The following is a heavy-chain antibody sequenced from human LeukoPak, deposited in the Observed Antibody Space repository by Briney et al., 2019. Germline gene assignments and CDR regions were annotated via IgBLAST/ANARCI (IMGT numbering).Heavy chain of an antibody. CDR2: ISGSAITT. J-gene: IGHJ4*02. CDR1: GFYFDYYA. Sequence: GGSLRHSRTASGFYFDYYAMSWVRQPPGQGLEWVSTISGSAITTFYADAVKGRFTISRDNSQNTLFLQMNSLRADDTAVYHCARTTRILGASLVDYWGQGIQVTVSS. CDR3: ARTTRILGASLVDY. V-gene: IGHV3-23*01. D-gene: IGHD1-26*01.